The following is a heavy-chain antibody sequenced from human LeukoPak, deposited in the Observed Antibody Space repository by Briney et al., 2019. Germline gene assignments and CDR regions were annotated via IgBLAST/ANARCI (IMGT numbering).Heavy chain of an antibody. J-gene: IGHJ5*01. CDR3: ASSELGYSSSWFNS. D-gene: IGHD6-13*01. V-gene: IGHV3-30*19. Sequence: GGSLRLSCAASGFTFSSYGMHWVRQAPGKGLEWVAVIWYDGSNKYYADSVKGRFTISRDNSKNTLYLQMNSLRGEDTAVYYCASSELGYSSSWFNSWGQGTLVTVSS. CDR1: GFTFSSYG. CDR2: IWYDGSNK.